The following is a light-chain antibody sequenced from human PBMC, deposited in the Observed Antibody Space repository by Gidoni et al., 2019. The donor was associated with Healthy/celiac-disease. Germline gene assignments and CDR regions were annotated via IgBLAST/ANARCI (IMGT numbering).Light chain of an antibody. J-gene: IGLJ2*01. V-gene: IGLV3-1*01. CDR1: KLGYKY. CDR3: QAWDSSTVV. CDR2: QDS. Sequence: SYELTQRPSGSVSPGQTARITGSGDKLGYKYACWYQQRTGPSPVLVIYQDSKRPSGIPARFSGSNSVNTATLTIRGTQAMDVADYYCQAWDSSTVVFGGGTKLTVL.